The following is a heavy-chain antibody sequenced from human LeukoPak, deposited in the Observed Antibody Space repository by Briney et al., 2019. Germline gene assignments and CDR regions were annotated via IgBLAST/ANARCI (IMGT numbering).Heavy chain of an antibody. Sequence: NASETLSLTCTVSGGSISSGSYYWSWIRQPAGKGLEWIGRIYTSGSTNYNPSLKSRVTISVDTSKNQFSLKLSSVTAADTAVYYCARGSLLLWFGEPLNYFDYWGQGTLVTVSS. D-gene: IGHD3-10*01. J-gene: IGHJ4*02. CDR2: IYTSGST. V-gene: IGHV4-61*02. CDR3: ARGSLLLWFGEPLNYFDY. CDR1: GGSISSGSYY.